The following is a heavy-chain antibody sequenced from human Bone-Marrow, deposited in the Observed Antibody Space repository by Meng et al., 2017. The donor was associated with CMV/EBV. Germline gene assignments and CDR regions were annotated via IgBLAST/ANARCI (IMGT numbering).Heavy chain of an antibody. CDR2: IIPILRIP. D-gene: IGHD2-2*01. V-gene: IGHV1-69*10. CDR3: ARGRSDVEPAGSQAQALSH. CDR1: GDTFSNFG. J-gene: IGHJ6*02. Sequence: SVKVSCKASGDTFSNFGISWVRQAPGQGLEWMGGIIPILRIPNYAQKFQSRITITADQSTNTTYMEVSSLRSEDTAVYYCARGRSDVEPAGSQAQALSHWGQGTTVTVSS.